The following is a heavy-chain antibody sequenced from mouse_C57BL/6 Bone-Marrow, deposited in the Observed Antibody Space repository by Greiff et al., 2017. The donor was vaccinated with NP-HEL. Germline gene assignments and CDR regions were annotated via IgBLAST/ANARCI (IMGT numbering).Heavy chain of an antibody. J-gene: IGHJ1*03. CDR3: ARRATVVATDWYFDV. V-gene: IGHV8-12*01. Sequence: QVTLKVSGPGILQSSQTLSLTCSFSGFSLSTSGMGVSWIRQPPGKGLEWLAHIYWDDDKRYNPSLKSRPTILKVTSRNQVFLKITSVYTADTATSYCARRATVVATDWYFDVWGTGTTVTVSS. D-gene: IGHD1-1*01. CDR1: GFSLSTSGMG. CDR2: IYWDDDK.